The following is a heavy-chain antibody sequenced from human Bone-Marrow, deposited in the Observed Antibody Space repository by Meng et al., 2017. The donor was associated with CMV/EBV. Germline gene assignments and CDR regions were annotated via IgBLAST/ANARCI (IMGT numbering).Heavy chain of an antibody. D-gene: IGHD2-2*02. Sequence: GGSLRLSCAASGFTFSSYAMHWVRQAPGKGLEWVAVISYDGSNKYYADSVKGRFTISRDNSKNTLYLQMNSLRAEDTAVYYCAKGAADIVVVPAAINYFDYWGQGTLVTVSS. V-gene: IGHV3-30*04. J-gene: IGHJ4*02. CDR2: ISYDGSNK. CDR1: GFTFSSYA. CDR3: AKGAADIVVVPAAINYFDY.